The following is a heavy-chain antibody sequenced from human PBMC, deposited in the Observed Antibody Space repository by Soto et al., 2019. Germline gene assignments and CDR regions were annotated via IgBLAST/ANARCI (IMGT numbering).Heavy chain of an antibody. Sequence: QVQLQESGPGLVKPSETLSLTCTVSGGSISGYYWTWIRQPAGKGLEWIGRKHTSGTTNYNPSLKSRVTMSIDTSTNQFSLNLSSVTAADTAVYYCARGGELYVLDVWGQGTTVAVSS. J-gene: IGHJ6*02. CDR1: GGSISGYY. CDR2: KHTSGTT. V-gene: IGHV4-4*07. CDR3: ARGGELYVLDV. D-gene: IGHD1-7*01.